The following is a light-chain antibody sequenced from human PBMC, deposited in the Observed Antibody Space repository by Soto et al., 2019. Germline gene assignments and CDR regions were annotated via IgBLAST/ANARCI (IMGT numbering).Light chain of an antibody. CDR3: QQYGSSPPIT. CDR1: QSVSSSS. Sequence: EIVLTQSPGTLSLSPGERATLSCRASQSVSSSSLAWYQQKPGQAPRLLIYGASSRATGIPDRFSGSGSGTGCTLTISRLEPEDFAVYYCQQYGSSPPITFGQGTRLAIK. CDR2: GAS. V-gene: IGKV3-20*01. J-gene: IGKJ5*01.